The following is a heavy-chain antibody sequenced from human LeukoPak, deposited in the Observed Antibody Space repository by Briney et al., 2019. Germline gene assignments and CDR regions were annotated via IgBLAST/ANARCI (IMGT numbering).Heavy chain of an antibody. J-gene: IGHJ4*02. CDR1: GNFFKSYW. CDR3: ARLRSHYFDY. V-gene: IGHV5-51*01. Sequence: GESLKISCHGSGNFFKSYWIRWVRQLPGKGLEWMGIIYPGDSDTRYSPSFQGQVTISAAKSISTAYLQWRSLNASDTAMYYCARLRSHYFDYWGQGTLVTVSS. CDR2: IYPGDSDT.